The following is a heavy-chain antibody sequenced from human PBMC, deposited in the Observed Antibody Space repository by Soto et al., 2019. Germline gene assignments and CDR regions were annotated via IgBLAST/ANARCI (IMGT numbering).Heavy chain of an antibody. CDR1: GGSFSGYY. CDR3: ARGRRGSSGWYYYYYGMDV. J-gene: IGHJ6*02. CDR2: INHSGST. Sequence: SETLSLTCAVYGGSFSGYYWSWIRQPPGKGPEWIGEINHSGSTNYNPSLKSRVTISVDTSKNQFSLKLSSVTAADTAVYYCARGRRGSSGWYYYYYGMDVWGQGTTVTVS. D-gene: IGHD6-19*01. V-gene: IGHV4-34*01.